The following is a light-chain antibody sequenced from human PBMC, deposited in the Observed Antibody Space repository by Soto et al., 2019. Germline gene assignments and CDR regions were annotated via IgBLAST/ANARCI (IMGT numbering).Light chain of an antibody. J-gene: IGLJ1*01. CDR2: EGS. CDR3: SSYAGSSTFV. CDR1: SSDVGSYHL. V-gene: IGLV2-23*01. Sequence: QSALTQPASVSGSPGQSITISCTGTSSDVGSYHLVSWYQHHPGKAPKLMIYEGSKRPSGVSNRFSGSKSGNTASLTISGLQAEDEADYYCSSYAGSSTFVFGTGTKVTVL.